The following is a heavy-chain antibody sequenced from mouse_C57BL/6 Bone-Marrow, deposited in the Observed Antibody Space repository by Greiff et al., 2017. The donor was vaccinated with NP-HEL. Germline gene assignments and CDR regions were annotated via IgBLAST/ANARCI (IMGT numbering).Heavy chain of an antibody. D-gene: IGHD1-1*01. J-gene: IGHJ2*01. CDR2: IDPSDSYT. Sequence: VQLQQPGAELVRPGTSVKLSCKASGYTFTSYWMHWVKQRPGQGLEWIGVIDPSDSYTNYNQKFKGKATLTVDTSSSTAYMQLSSLTSEDSAVYYCARWRRTTVVPLDYWGQGTTLTVSS. V-gene: IGHV1-59*01. CDR3: ARWRRTTVVPLDY. CDR1: GYTFTSYW.